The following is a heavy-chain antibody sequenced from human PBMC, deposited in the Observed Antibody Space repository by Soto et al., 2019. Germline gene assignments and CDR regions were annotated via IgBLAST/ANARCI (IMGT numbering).Heavy chain of an antibody. D-gene: IGHD2-2*01. CDR2: ISPYSGYT. CDR3: AREASVLIPAAQPSRFDS. V-gene: IGHV1-18*01. J-gene: IGHJ4*02. Sequence: ASVKVSCKGFGYSFMKYGINWVRQAPGQGLEWVGWISPYSGYTHSAQKFHGRLTLTTDTAASTAYMELRILRSADTALYYCAREASVLIPAAQPSRFDSWGQGTLVTVPQ. CDR1: GYSFMKYG.